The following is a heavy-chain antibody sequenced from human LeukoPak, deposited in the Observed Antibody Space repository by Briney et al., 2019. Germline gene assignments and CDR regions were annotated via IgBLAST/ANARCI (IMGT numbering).Heavy chain of an antibody. CDR3: ARGRDTAMVGGTFDY. J-gene: IGHJ4*02. D-gene: IGHD5-18*01. V-gene: IGHV5-51*01. CDR2: IYPGDSDT. Sequence: GESLKISCKGSGYSFTSYWIGWVRQMPGKGLEWMGIIYPGDSDTRYSPSFQGQATISADKSISTAYLQWSSLKASDTAMYYCARGRDTAMVGGTFDYWGQGTLVTVSS. CDR1: GYSFTSYW.